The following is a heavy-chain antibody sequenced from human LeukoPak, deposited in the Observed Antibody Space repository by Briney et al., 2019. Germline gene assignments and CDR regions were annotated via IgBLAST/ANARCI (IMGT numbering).Heavy chain of an antibody. CDR1: GYSFTSYG. Sequence: ASVKVSCKASGYSFTSYGISWVRQAPGQGLEWMGWVSSYNGNTNYAQYVQGRVTMTTDTSTSTAYMELRSLTSDDTAVYYCAREGSSAAGFDYWGQGTLVTVSS. V-gene: IGHV1-18*01. D-gene: IGHD6-6*01. J-gene: IGHJ4*02. CDR2: VSSYNGNT. CDR3: AREGSSAAGFDY.